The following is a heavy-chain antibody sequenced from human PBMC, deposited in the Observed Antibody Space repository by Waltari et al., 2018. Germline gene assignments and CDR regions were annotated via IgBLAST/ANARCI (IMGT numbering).Heavy chain of an antibody. CDR1: GGTFSSYA. D-gene: IGHD6-13*01. V-gene: IGHV1-69*13. CDR2: IIPIFGTA. CDR3: ARISSWPLYYYYYGMDV. Sequence: QVQLVQSGAEVKKPGSSVKVSCKASGGTFSSYAISWVRQAPGQGLEWMGGIIPIFGTANYAQKFQGRVTITADKSTSTAYMELSSLRSEDTAVYYCARISSWPLYYYYYGMDVWGQGTTVTVSS. J-gene: IGHJ6*02.